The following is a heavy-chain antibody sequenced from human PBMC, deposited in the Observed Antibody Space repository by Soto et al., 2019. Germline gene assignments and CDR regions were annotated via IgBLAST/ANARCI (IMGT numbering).Heavy chain of an antibody. CDR3: ARDRNGDSGLTLDY. V-gene: IGHV1-69*04. CDR2: IIPILGIA. J-gene: IGHJ4*02. CDR1: GGTFSSYT. Sequence: ASVKVSCKASGGTFSSYTISWVRQAPGHGLEWMGKIIPILGIANYAQKFQGRVTITADKSTTTAYMELSSLRSEDTAVYYCARDRNGDSGLTLDYWGQGTLVTVSS. D-gene: IGHD6-25*01.